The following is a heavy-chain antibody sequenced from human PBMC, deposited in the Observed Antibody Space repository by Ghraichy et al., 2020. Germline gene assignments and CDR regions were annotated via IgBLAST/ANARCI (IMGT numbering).Heavy chain of an antibody. D-gene: IGHD2-15*01. V-gene: IGHV3-30*02. Sequence: GGSRRLSCAASGFTFSSYGMHWVRQAPGKGLEWVAFIRYDGSNKYYADSVKGRFTISRDNSKNTLYLQMNSLRAEDTAVYYCAKRGPYCSGGSCPFDYWGQGTLVTVSS. CDR3: AKRGPYCSGGSCPFDY. J-gene: IGHJ4*02. CDR1: GFTFSSYG. CDR2: IRYDGSNK.